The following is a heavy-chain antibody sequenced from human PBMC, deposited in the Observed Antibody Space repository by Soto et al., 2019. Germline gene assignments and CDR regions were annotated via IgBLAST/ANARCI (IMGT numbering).Heavy chain of an antibody. CDR1: GFTFNSND. D-gene: IGHD6-13*01. CDR2: ISSSGAFT. V-gene: IGHV3-23*01. Sequence: GGSLRLSCAVSGFTFNSNDMTWVRQAPGKGLEWVSTISSSGAFTYHADSVRGRLTISRDNSKNTLYLQMNSLRTDDTAVYYCAREYSSSLYYYGMDVWGQGTTVTVS. J-gene: IGHJ6*02. CDR3: AREYSSSLYYYGMDV.